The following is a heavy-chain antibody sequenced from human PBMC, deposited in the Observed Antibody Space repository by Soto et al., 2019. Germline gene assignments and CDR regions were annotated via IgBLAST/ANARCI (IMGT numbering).Heavy chain of an antibody. V-gene: IGHV3-15*01. CDR2: MKSNGAT. CDR1: GFTFNNAW. Sequence: EVQLVESGGGLVTPGGSLRLSCVVSGFTFNNAWMNWVRQAPGKGLEWVGRMKSNGATDYAAFVKGRFTFSRDDSRGTLYLQMNSLETEDTAVYYCTADLSPPEGPSYPIDYWRQGTLVTVSS. J-gene: IGHJ4*02. CDR3: TADLSPPEGPSYPIDY. D-gene: IGHD1-26*01.